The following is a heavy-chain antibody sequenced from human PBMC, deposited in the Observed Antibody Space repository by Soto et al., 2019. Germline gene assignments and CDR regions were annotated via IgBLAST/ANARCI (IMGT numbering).Heavy chain of an antibody. CDR1: GFTFSSCS. Sequence: GGSLRLSCAASGFTFSSCSMNWVRQAPGKGLEWVSSITTNSRLYYADSVKGRLPISRDDVKNSLYLQMVSLRAEDTAVYYCARGPPTRNYYYYMDVWGRGTTVTVSS. D-gene: IGHD2-2*01. J-gene: IGHJ6*03. CDR2: ITTNSRL. V-gene: IGHV3-21*06. CDR3: ARGPPTRNYYYYMDV.